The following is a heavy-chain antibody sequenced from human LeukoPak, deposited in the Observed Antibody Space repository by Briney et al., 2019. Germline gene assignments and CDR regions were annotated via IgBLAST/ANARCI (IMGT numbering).Heavy chain of an antibody. V-gene: IGHV4-59*01. J-gene: IGHJ3*02. D-gene: IGHD3-9*01. CDR2: IYYSGST. CDR3: ARRVLRYFEDAFDI. Sequence: SETLSLTCTVSGGSINNYYWSWIRQPPGKGLEWIGYIYYSGSTNYNPSLKSRITISVDTSKNQFSLKLSSVTAVDTAVYYCARRVLRYFEDAFDIWGQGTMVTVSS. CDR1: GGSINNYY.